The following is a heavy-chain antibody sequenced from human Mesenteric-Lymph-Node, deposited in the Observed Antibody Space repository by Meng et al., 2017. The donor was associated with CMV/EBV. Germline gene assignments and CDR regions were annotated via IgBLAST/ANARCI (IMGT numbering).Heavy chain of an antibody. CDR3: AKDQVDTVILQSAFDI. CDR2: ISWNSGSI. CDR1: GFTFDDYA. Sequence: SLKISCAASGFTFDDYAMHWVRQAPGKGLEWVSGISWNSGSIGYADSVKGRFTISRDNAKNSLYLQMNSVRADDTALYYCAKDQVDTVILQSAFDIWGQGTMVTVSS. J-gene: IGHJ3*02. D-gene: IGHD5-18*01. V-gene: IGHV3-9*01.